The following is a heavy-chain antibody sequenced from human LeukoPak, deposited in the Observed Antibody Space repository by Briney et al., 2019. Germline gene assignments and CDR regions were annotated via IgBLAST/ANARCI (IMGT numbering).Heavy chain of an antibody. CDR3: ARGGPLGDTNRFDF. CDR1: GFTFTSYA. Sequence: GGSLRLSCAASGFTFTSYAMHWVRQPPGKGLEWVTLLAYDGTNKQYADSVKGRFTISRDNSQNTVDLQMDSLRAEDTAVYYCARGGPLGDTNRFDFWGQGILVTVSS. J-gene: IGHJ4*02. D-gene: IGHD1-14*01. CDR2: LAYDGTNK. V-gene: IGHV3-30*04.